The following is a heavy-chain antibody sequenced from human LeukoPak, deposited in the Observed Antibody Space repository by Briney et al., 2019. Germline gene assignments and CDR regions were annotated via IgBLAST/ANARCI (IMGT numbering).Heavy chain of an antibody. J-gene: IGHJ5*02. CDR3: ARGLSGYYDSWNGYYTGLNWFDP. D-gene: IGHD3-3*01. CDR2: IYYSGST. Sequence: SETLSLTCTVSGGSISSYYWSWIRQPPGKGLEWIGYIYYSGSTNYNPSLKSRVTISVDTSKNQFSLKLSSVTAADTAVYYCARGLSGYYDSWNGYYTGLNWFDPWGQGTLVIVSS. CDR1: GGSISSYY. V-gene: IGHV4-59*12.